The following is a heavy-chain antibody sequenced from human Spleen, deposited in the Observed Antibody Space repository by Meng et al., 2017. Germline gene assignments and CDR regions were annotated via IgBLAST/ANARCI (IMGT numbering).Heavy chain of an antibody. D-gene: IGHD6-19*01. V-gene: IGHV4-4*03. CDR1: VGSISSIDW. CDR3: ASWIYSCGWQ. CDR2: IYHGGDT. Sequence: QVQLQESGPGLVKPPGTLSLTCVVSVGSISSIDWWSWVRQPPGKGLEWIGEIYHGGDTNYNPSLKSRVTIAIDKSKNQFSLKLSSVTAADTAVYYCASWIYSCGWQWGQGALVTVSS. J-gene: IGHJ4*02.